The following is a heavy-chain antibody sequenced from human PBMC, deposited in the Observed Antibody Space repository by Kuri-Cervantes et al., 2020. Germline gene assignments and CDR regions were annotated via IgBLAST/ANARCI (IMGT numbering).Heavy chain of an antibody. V-gene: IGHV1-46*01. D-gene: IGHD3-3*01. J-gene: IGHJ6*02. CDR1: GYTFTSYY. Sequence: ASVKVSCKASGYTFTSYYMHWVRQAPGQGLEWMGIINPSGGSTSYAQKFQGRVTMTRDTSTSTVYMELSSLRSEDAAVYYCARGEVTNYYYYGMDVWPRDHGHRLL. CDR2: INPSGGST. CDR3: ARGEVTNYYYYGMDV.